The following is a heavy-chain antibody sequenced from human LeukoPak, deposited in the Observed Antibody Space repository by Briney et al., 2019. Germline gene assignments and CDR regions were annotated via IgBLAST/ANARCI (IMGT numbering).Heavy chain of an antibody. D-gene: IGHD1-7*01. V-gene: IGHV4-4*09. J-gene: IGHJ5*02. Sequence: SETLSLTCTVSGGSISSYYWSWIRQPPGKGLEWIGYIYTSGSTNYNPSLKRRVTISVDTSKNQFSLKLSSVTAADTAVYYCARQSVLTGTTWFDPWGQGTLVTVSS. CDR3: ARQSVLTGTTWFDP. CDR2: IYTSGST. CDR1: GGSISSYY.